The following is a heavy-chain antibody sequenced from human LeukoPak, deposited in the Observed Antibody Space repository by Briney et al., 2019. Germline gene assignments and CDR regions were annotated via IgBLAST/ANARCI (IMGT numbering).Heavy chain of an antibody. CDR1: GYSFTSYW. J-gene: IGHJ5*02. CDR2: IYPGDSDT. D-gene: IGHD5-24*01. CDR3: AGAPWSVAPPEMGFDP. V-gene: IGHV5-51*01. Sequence: GESLQISCQGSGYSFTSYWIGWVRQMPGKGLEWMGIIYPGDSDTRYSPSFQGQVTISADKSISTAYLQWSSLKASDTAMYYCAGAPWSVAPPEMGFDPWGQGTLVTVSS.